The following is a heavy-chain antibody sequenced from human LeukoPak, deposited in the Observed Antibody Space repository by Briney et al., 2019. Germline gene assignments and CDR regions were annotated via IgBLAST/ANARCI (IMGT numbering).Heavy chain of an antibody. J-gene: IGHJ4*02. V-gene: IGHV1-2*02. CDR2: INPNSGGT. D-gene: IGHD6-13*01. CDR1: GYTFTGYY. Sequence: ASVKVSCKASGYTFTGYYIHWVQQAPGQGLEWMGWINPNSGGTNYEQKFQGRVTMTRDTSISTAYMELSRLRSDDTAVYYCTREMYIAATGRGPFGSWGQGTLVTVSS. CDR3: TREMYIAATGRGPFGS.